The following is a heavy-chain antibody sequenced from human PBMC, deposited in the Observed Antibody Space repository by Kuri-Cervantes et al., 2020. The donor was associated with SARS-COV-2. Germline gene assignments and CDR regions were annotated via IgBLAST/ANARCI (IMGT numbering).Heavy chain of an antibody. D-gene: IGHD1-26*01. J-gene: IGHJ5*02. CDR1: GGSISSHY. Sequence: GSLRLSCTVSGGSISSHYWSWIRQPPGKGLEWIGYIYYSGSTNYNPSLKSRVTISVDTSKNQFSLKLSSVTAADTAVYYCAKDSGEWWELLGDNWFDPWGQGTLVTVSS. CDR3: AKDSGEWWELLGDNWFDP. V-gene: IGHV4-59*11. CDR2: IYYSGST.